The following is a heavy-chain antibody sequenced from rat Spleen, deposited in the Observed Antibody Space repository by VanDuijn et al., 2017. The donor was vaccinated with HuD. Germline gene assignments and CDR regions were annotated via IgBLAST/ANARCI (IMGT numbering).Heavy chain of an antibody. V-gene: IGHV5-31*01. CDR3: ARHTYDNWFAY. CDR2: ISSDGFNT. J-gene: IGHJ3*01. Sequence: EVHLVESGGGLVQPGRSLKLSCVASGFTFNNYWMSWIRQAPKKGLEWVSSISSDGFNTYYPDSVKGRFTISRDNAKSTLYLQMNSLRSEDTATYYCARHTYDNWFAYWGQGTLVTVSS. D-gene: IGHD2-1*01. CDR1: GFTFNNYW.